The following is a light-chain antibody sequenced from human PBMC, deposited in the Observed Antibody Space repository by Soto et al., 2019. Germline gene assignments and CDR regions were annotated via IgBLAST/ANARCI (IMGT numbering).Light chain of an antibody. CDR2: GAS. V-gene: IGKV3-20*01. CDR3: QHYGSSQWT. Sequence: EIVLTQSPGTLSLSPGERATLSCRASQSVSRSYLAWYQQKPGQAPRLLIYGASSRATGIPDRFSGSGSGTDFTLTISRLEPEDFAVYYCQHYGSSQWTFGQGTKVEIK. CDR1: QSVSRSY. J-gene: IGKJ1*01.